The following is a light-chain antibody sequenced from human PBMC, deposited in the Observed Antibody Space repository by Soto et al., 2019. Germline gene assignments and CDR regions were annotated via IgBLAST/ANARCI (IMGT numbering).Light chain of an antibody. J-gene: IGKJ2*01. Sequence: LPQSPDPLSLSPGERATLSCWALKSVGSYLALYQQKPGQATRHLIYDSSNRATGIPASFSGSGSGPDFTLTTSSVEPEDFSVYCGQQGSTCPTVGQGIKLEI. CDR3: QQGSTCPT. CDR1: KSVGSY. V-gene: IGKV3-11*01. CDR2: DSS.